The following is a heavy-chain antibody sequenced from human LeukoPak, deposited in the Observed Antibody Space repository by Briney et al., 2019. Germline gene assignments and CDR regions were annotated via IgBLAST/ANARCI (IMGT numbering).Heavy chain of an antibody. CDR3: ARAPIDILLWFGEIFDHLDY. CDR2: ISSSTSTI. Sequence: GGSLRLSCAASGFTFNKYSMNWVRQAPGKGLEWVSYISSSTSTIYNADSVKGRFTISRDNSKNTLYLQMNSLRAEDTAVYYCARAPIDILLWFGEIFDHLDYWGQGTLVTVSS. D-gene: IGHD3-10*01. J-gene: IGHJ4*02. CDR1: GFTFNKYS. V-gene: IGHV3-48*01.